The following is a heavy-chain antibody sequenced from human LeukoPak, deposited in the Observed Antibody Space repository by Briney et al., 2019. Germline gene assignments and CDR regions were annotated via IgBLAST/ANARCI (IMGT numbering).Heavy chain of an antibody. J-gene: IGHJ4*02. CDR2: IYYSGST. V-gene: IGHV4-39*01. CDR3: ARYHRSGYWGDY. CDR1: GGSISSSSYY. Sequence: PSETLSLTCTVSGGSISSSSYYWGWVRQPPGKGLEWIGSIYYSGSTYYNPSLKSRVTISVDTSKNQFSLKLSSVTAADTAVYYCARYHRSGYWGDYWGQGTLVTVSS. D-gene: IGHD3-3*01.